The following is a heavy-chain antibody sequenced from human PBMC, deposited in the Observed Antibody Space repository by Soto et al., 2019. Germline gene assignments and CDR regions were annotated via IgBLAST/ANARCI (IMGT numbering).Heavy chain of an antibody. D-gene: IGHD6-13*01. V-gene: IGHV1-69*13. CDR1: GGAFRSYA. CDR3: ARLGAGYGSWFDP. Sequence: SVQVPRKTAGGAFRSYASICVRQAPGQGLEWMGGIIPIFGTANYAQKFQGRVTITADESTSTAYMELSSLRSEDTAVYYCARLGAGYGSWFDPWGQGTLVTLS. J-gene: IGHJ5*02. CDR2: IIPIFGTA.